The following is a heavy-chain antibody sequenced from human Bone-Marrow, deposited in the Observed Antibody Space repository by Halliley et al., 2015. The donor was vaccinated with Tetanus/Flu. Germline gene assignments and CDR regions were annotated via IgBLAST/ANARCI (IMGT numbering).Heavy chain of an antibody. J-gene: IGHJ4*02. CDR2: ISGSGVKA. Sequence: SLRLSCAASGFPFSTYGMSWVRRASGKGLEWVSGISGSGVKAYYIDSVKGRFSISRDNSRNTVYLRMSSLRAEDTAEYYCAKNARIDTYCGYVCYSDFDHWVQGILVTVSS. V-gene: IGHV3-23*01. CDR3: AKNARIDTYCGYVCYSDFDH. CDR1: GFPFSTYG. D-gene: IGHD2-21*02.